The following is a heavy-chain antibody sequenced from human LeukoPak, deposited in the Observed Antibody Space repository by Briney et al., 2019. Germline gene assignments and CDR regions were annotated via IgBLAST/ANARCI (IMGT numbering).Heavy chain of an antibody. CDR3: AREHPVAARLLGY. V-gene: IGHV1-18*01. J-gene: IGHJ4*02. CDR2: VSGYNGNT. D-gene: IGHD6-6*01. CDR1: GYTFTSYG. Sequence: ASVKVSCKASGYTFTSYGISWVRQAPGQGLEWMGWVSGYNGNTNYAQNLQGRVTMTTDTSTSTAYMELRSLISDDTAVYYCAREHPVAARLLGYWGQGTLVTVSS.